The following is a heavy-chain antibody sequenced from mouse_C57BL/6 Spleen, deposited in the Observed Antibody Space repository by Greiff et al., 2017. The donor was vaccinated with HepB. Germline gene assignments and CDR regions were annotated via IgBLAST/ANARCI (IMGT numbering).Heavy chain of an antibody. D-gene: IGHD2-5*01. CDR1: GYTFTSYW. CDR3: ARSGSKAFAY. CDR2: IDPSDSYT. V-gene: IGHV1-69*01. Sequence: VQLQQSGAELVMPGASVKLSCKASGYTFTSYWMHWVKQRPGQGLEWIGEIDPSDSYTNYNQKFKGKSTLTVDKSSSTAYMQLSSLTSEDSAVYYCARSGSKAFAYWGQGTLVTVSA. J-gene: IGHJ3*01.